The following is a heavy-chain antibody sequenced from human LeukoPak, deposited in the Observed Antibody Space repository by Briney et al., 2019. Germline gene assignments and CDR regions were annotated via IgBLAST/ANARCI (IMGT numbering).Heavy chain of an antibody. CDR1: GFTFSSYW. D-gene: IGHD6-19*01. CDR2: INIDGSTT. CDR3: ARVGGPGWYGY. J-gene: IGHJ4*02. Sequence: VGSLRLSCAASGFTFSSYWMHWVRQVPGKGLVCGSRINIDGSTTTYADSVKGRFTISRDNAKNTLYLQMNSLRAEDTALYYCARVGGPGWYGYWGQGTLVTVSS. V-gene: IGHV3-74*03.